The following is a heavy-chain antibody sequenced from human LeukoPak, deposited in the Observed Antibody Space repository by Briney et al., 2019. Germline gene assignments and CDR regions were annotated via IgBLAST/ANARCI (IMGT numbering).Heavy chain of an antibody. V-gene: IGHV4-31*03. CDR3: ARGRFDSSGYRYFDS. D-gene: IGHD3-22*01. CDR1: GGSISSGLYY. CDR2: IYYSGST. J-gene: IGHJ4*02. Sequence: PSETLSLTCTVSGGSISSGLYYWTWIRQHPGKGLEYIGYIYYSGSTYYNLSLESRLTMSLGTSKKQFSLKLNSVTAADTAVYYCARGRFDSSGYRYFDSWGQGTLVTVSS.